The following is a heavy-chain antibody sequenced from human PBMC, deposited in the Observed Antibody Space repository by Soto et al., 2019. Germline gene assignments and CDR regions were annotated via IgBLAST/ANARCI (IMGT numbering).Heavy chain of an antibody. Sequence: PSETLSLTCSVSCGSINSYTNYWSWIRQTPSRGLEWIGYIYYSGTTYYNPSLKSRVTISIDTSKNQFSLSLTSVVAADTAVYYCVSEIVDSFDSTGYPDHWVQGCLVTVSP. J-gene: IGHJ4*02. CDR1: CGSINSYTNY. D-gene: IGHD3-22*01. V-gene: IGHV4-30-4*01. CDR2: IYYSGTT. CDR3: VSEIVDSFDSTGYPDH.